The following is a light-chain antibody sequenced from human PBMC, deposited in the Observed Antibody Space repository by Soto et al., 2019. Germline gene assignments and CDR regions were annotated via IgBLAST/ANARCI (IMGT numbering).Light chain of an antibody. CDR1: QSISSW. J-gene: IGKJ2*01. CDR2: QAS. Sequence: DIQMTQSPSSLSASVGDRVTITCRASQSISSWLAWYQQKPGKAPKLLIFQASTLESEVPSRFSGSGSGTEFTLTNNRLQPDDFAAYYCQQYDRYPYTFGQGTKLEIK. V-gene: IGKV1-5*03. CDR3: QQYDRYPYT.